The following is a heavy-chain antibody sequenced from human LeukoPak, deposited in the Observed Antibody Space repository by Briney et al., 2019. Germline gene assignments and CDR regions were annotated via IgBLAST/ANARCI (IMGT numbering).Heavy chain of an antibody. CDR2: IYYSGST. Sequence: SETLSLTCTVSGGSISSGDYYWSWIRQPPGKGLEWIGYIYYSGSTYYNPSLKSRVTISVDTSKNQFSLKLSSVTAADTAVYYCARYCSSTNCYRRSGAYYYYYYMDVWGKGTTVTVSS. V-gene: IGHV4-30-4*08. CDR3: ARYCSSTNCYRRSGAYYYYYYMDV. D-gene: IGHD2-2*01. J-gene: IGHJ6*03. CDR1: GGSISSGDYY.